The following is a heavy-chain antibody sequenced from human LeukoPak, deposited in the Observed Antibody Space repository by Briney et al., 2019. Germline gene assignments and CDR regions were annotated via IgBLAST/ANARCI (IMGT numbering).Heavy chain of an antibody. D-gene: IGHD2-2*01. CDR2: IDHSGST. CDR1: GYSFSSGYY. CDR3: ARVPHCTSTSCYVGGYHMDV. V-gene: IGHV4-38-2*02. J-gene: IGHJ4*02. Sequence: SETLSLTCTVSGYSFSSGYYWGWIRQPPGKGLEWIGSIDHSGSTNDNPSLKSRVTVSVDTSKNQFSLKLSSVTAADTAVYYCARVPHCTSTSCYVGGYHMDVWGQGTLVTVSS.